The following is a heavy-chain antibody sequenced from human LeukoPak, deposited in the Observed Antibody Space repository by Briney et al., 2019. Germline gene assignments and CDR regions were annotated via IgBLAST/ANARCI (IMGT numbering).Heavy chain of an antibody. J-gene: IGHJ5*02. V-gene: IGHV3-53*01. Sequence: GGSLRLSCAASGFXVSSNYMSWVRQAPGKGLEWLSVIYSDGSKYYTASVKGRFTISRDNPKNTLYLQMNSLRGEDTAVYYCARDLVNWFDPWGQGTLVTVSS. CDR2: IYSDGSK. D-gene: IGHD6-6*01. CDR3: ARDLVNWFDP. CDR1: GFXVSSNY.